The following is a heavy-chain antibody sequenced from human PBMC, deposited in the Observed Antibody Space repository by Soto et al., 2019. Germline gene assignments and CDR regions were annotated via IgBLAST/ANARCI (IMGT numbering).Heavy chain of an antibody. V-gene: IGHV3-7*01. CDR3: ARIGYSSSSNDY. J-gene: IGHJ4*02. D-gene: IGHD2-2*03. CDR1: GFNFRNYW. CDR2: IRQDGSVK. Sequence: GGSLRLSCAASGFNFRNYWMTWVRQAPGKGLEWVANIRQDGSVKYYMDYVKGRFTISRDNAKNSVYLQMNSLRVEDTAVYYCARIGYSSSSNDYWGQGT.